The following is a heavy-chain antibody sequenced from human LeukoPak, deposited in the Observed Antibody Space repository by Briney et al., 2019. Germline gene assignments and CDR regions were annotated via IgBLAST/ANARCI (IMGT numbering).Heavy chain of an antibody. J-gene: IGHJ4*02. CDR2: IYHSGST. Sequence: SGTLSLTCAVSGGSISSGNWWSWVRQPPGKGLEWIGEIYHSGSTNYNPSLKSRATISVDKSKNQFSLRLSSVTAADTAVYYCAREGRAGYNLGYWGQGTLVTVSS. D-gene: IGHD5-24*01. CDR3: AREGRAGYNLGY. V-gene: IGHV4-4*02. CDR1: GGSISSGNW.